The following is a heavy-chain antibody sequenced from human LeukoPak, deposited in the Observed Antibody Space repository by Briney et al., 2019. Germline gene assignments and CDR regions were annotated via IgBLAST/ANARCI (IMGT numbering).Heavy chain of an antibody. Sequence: ASETLSLTCAVYGGSFSGYYWSWIRQPPGEGLEWIGEINHSGSTNYNPSLKSRVTISVDTSKNQFSLKLSSVTAADTAVYYCARGDGYDFWGGYSYYFDYWGQGTLVTVSS. CDR2: INHSGST. CDR1: GGSFSGYY. J-gene: IGHJ4*02. CDR3: ARGDGYDFWGGYSYYFDY. V-gene: IGHV4-34*01. D-gene: IGHD3-3*01.